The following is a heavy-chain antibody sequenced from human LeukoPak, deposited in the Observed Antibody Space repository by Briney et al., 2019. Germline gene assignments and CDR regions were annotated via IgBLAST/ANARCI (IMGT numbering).Heavy chain of an antibody. Sequence: GSLRLSCAASGFTFSSYAMSWVRQAPGKGLEWVSAISGSGGSTYYADSVRGRFTISRDNSKNALYLQMNSLRAEDTAVYYCAKDKDPLLWFGDSPKGVFDYWGQGTLVTVSS. CDR3: AKDKDPLLWFGDSPKGVFDY. CDR1: GFTFSSYA. J-gene: IGHJ4*02. V-gene: IGHV3-23*01. D-gene: IGHD3-10*01. CDR2: ISGSGGST.